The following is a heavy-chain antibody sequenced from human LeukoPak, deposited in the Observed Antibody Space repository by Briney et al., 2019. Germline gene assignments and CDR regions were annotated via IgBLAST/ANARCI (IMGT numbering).Heavy chain of an antibody. CDR1: GGSFSGYY. D-gene: IGHD3-3*01. Sequence: PSETLSLTCAVYGGSFSGYYWSWIRQPPGKGLEWIGEINHSGSTNYNPSLKSRVTISVDTSKNQFSLKLSSVTAADTAVYYCARSPYYDFWSGYYGYHFDYWGQGTLVTVSS. J-gene: IGHJ4*02. CDR3: ARSPYYDFWSGYYGYHFDY. CDR2: INHSGST. V-gene: IGHV4-34*01.